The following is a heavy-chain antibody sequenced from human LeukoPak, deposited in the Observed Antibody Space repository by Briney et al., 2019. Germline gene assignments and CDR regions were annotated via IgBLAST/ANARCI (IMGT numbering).Heavy chain of an antibody. CDR1: GGSFSGYY. D-gene: IGHD6-19*01. V-gene: IGHV4-34*01. CDR2: INHSGST. J-gene: IGHJ4*02. Sequence: SETLSLTCAVYGGSFSGYYWSWIRQPPGKGLEWIGEINHSGSTNYNPSLKSRVTISVDTSKNQFSLKLSSVTAADTAVYYCARGKRSSGWPHSRRYDYWGQGTLVTVSS. CDR3: ARGKRSSGWPHSRRYDY.